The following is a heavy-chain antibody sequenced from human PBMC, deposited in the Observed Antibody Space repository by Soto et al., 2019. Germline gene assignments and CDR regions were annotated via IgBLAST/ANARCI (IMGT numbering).Heavy chain of an antibody. CDR1: GCSISSGDYY. V-gene: IGHV4-30-4*01. D-gene: IGHD2-2*01. CDR3: ARETLVPAAIGFDY. CDR2: IYYSGST. Sequence: SETLSLTCTFSGCSISSGDYYLSWIRQPPGKGLEWIGYIYYSGSTYYNPSLKSRVTISVDTSKNQFSLKLSSVTAADTAVYYCARETLVPAAIGFDYWGQGTLVTVSS. J-gene: IGHJ4*02.